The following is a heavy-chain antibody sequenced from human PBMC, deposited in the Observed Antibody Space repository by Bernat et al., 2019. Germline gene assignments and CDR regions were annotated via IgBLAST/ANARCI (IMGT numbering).Heavy chain of an antibody. Sequence: QVQLVESGGGVVQPGRSLRLSCAASGFTFSSYAMHWVRQAPGKGLEWVAVISYDGSNKYYADSVKGRFTISRDNSKNTLYLQMNSLRAEDTAVYYCAKGMANGVPVAGGGFDYWGQGTLVTVSS. V-gene: IGHV3-30*04. D-gene: IGHD6-19*01. CDR2: ISYDGSNK. J-gene: IGHJ4*02. CDR1: GFTFSSYA. CDR3: AKGMANGVPVAGGGFDY.